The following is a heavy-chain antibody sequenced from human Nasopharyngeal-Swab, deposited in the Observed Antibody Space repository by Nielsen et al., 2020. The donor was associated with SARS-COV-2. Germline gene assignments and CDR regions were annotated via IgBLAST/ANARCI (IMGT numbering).Heavy chain of an antibody. V-gene: IGHV3-30*03. J-gene: IGHJ3*02. Sequence: RQGPWKRLEWVAVISYDGSNKYYADSVKGRFTISRDNSKNTLYLQMNSLRAEDTAVYYCASLGDSSGYYYRIDGYAHDAHDAFDIWGQGTMVTVSS. D-gene: IGHD3-22*01. CDR3: ASLGDSSGYYYRIDGYAHDAHDAFDI. CDR2: ISYDGSNK.